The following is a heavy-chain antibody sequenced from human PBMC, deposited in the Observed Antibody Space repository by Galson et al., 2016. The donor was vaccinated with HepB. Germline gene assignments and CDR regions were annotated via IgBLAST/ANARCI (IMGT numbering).Heavy chain of an antibody. CDR3: TRDDSYGLDV. Sequence: SLRLSCAASDFTFSGRWMHWVRQVPGKGLVWVSYINADGTSTTYADSVKGRFTISRDNAKNTVHLQMNSLRAEDTAISYCTRDDSYGLDVWGPGTTVTVSS. CDR2: INADGTST. J-gene: IGHJ6*02. CDR1: DFTFSGRW. D-gene: IGHD2-21*02. V-gene: IGHV3-74*01.